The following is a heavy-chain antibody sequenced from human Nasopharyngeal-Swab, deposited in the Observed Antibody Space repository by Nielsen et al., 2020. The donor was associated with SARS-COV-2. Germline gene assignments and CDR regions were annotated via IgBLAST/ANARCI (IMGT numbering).Heavy chain of an antibody. CDR3: ASLNRGYSYGYPSY. V-gene: IGHV3-23*01. J-gene: IGHJ4*02. CDR2: ISGSGGST. Sequence: GESLKISCAASGFTFSSYAMSWVRQAPGKGLEWVSAISGSGGSTYYADSVKGRFTISRDNAKNSLYLQMNSLRAEDTAVYYCASLNRGYSYGYPSYWGQGTLVTVSS. CDR1: GFTFSSYA. D-gene: IGHD5-18*01.